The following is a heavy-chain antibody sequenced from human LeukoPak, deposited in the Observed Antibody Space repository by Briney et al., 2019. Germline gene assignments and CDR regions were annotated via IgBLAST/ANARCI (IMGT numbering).Heavy chain of an antibody. J-gene: IGHJ5*02. V-gene: IGHV4-34*01. CDR2: INHTGST. Sequence: KASETLSLTCAVYGGSFSGYYWSWIRQPPGKGLEWIGEINHTGSTNYNPSLKSRVTISVDTSKNQFSLKLSSVTAADTAVYYCARGLRRRYLNWFDPWGQGTLVTVSS. CDR3: ARGLRRRYLNWFDP. CDR1: GGSFSGYY. D-gene: IGHD3-16*02.